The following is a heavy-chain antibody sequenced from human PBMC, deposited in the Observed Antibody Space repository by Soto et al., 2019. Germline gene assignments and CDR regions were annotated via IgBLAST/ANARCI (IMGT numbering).Heavy chain of an antibody. CDR3: AIPKGDSSGYSFDY. V-gene: IGHV4-34*01. J-gene: IGHJ4*02. Sequence: SETLSLTCAVYGGSFSAYYWSWIRQPPGKGLEWIGEINHSGGTSYNPSLKSRVTISVDTSKSQFSLKLTSVTAADRAVYYCAIPKGDSSGYSFDYWGQGTLVTVSS. CDR1: GGSFSAYY. D-gene: IGHD3-22*01. CDR2: INHSGGT.